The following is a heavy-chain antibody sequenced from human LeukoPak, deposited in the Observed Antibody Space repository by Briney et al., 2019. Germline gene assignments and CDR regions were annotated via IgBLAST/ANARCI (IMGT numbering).Heavy chain of an antibody. CDR3: ARGRDSSFYPYFDY. CDR1: GFTSSGYY. Sequence: GGSLRLSFAASGFTSSGYYRHGVRQVPGKGLVWVSRINSDGSSTSYADSVKGRFTISRDNAKNTLYLQMNSPRAEDTAVYFCARGRDSSFYPYFDYWGQGTLVTVSS. D-gene: IGHD3-22*01. CDR2: INSDGSST. J-gene: IGHJ4*02. V-gene: IGHV3-74*01.